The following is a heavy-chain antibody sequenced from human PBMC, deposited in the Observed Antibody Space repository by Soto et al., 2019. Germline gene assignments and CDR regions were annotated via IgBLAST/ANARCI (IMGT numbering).Heavy chain of an antibody. V-gene: IGHV4-39*01. CDR3: ARPSYDSSGYYGVGFDY. J-gene: IGHJ4*02. D-gene: IGHD3-22*01. CDR1: GGSISSSSDY. Sequence: SETLSLTCTVSGGSISSSSDYWGWIRQPPGKGLEWIGSIYYSGSTYYNPSLKSRVTISVDTSKNQFSLKLSSVTAADTAVYYCARPSYDSSGYYGVGFDYWGQGTLVTVSS. CDR2: IYYSGST.